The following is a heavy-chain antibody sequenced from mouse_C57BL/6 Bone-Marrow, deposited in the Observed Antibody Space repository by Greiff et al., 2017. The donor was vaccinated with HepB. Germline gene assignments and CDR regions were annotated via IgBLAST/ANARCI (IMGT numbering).Heavy chain of an antibody. CDR2: IWWDDDK. D-gene: IGHD2-1*01. CDR3: ARPIYYIWYFDV. Sequence: QVQLKESGPGILQPSQTLSLTCSFSGFSLSTFGMGVGWIRQPSGKGLEWLAPIWWDDDKYYNPALKSRLTISKDTSKNQVFLKIANVDTADTATYYCARPIYYIWYFDVWGTGTTVTVSS. J-gene: IGHJ1*03. CDR1: GFSLSTFGMG. V-gene: IGHV8-8*01.